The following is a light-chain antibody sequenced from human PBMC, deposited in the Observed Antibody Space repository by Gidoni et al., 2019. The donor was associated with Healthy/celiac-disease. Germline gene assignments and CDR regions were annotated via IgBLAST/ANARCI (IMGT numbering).Light chain of an antibody. Sequence: IVLTQSPATLSLSPGERATLSCRASQSVRSYLAWYQQQPGQSPRLLIYDASNRATGIPARFSGSGSGTDFTLIISSLEPEDFAVYYCQQRSHWPPITFGQGTRLEIK. CDR1: QSVRSY. V-gene: IGKV3-11*01. CDR3: QQRSHWPPIT. J-gene: IGKJ5*01. CDR2: DAS.